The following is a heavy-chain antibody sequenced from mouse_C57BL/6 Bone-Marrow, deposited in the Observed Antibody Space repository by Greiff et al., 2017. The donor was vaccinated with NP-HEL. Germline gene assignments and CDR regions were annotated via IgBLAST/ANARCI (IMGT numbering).Heavy chain of an antibody. CDR2: IYPRSGNT. Sequence: QVQLQQSGAELARPGASVKLSCKASGYTFTSYGISWVKQRTGQGLEWIGEIYPRSGNTYYNEKFKGKATLTADKSSSTAYMELRSLTSEDSAVYFCAKVYGTTGYFDYWGQGTTLTVSS. V-gene: IGHV1-81*01. CDR1: GYTFTSYG. J-gene: IGHJ2*01. D-gene: IGHD2-1*01. CDR3: AKVYGTTGYFDY.